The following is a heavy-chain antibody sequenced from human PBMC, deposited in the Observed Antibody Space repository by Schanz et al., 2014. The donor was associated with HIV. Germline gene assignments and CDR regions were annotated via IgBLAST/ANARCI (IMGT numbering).Heavy chain of an antibody. CDR1: GGSFSGYY. V-gene: IGHV4-34*02. D-gene: IGHD2-15*01. CDR2: INHSGST. Sequence: QVHLQQWGAGLLKPSETLSLTCAVYGGSFSGYYWSWIRQPPGKGLGWIGEINHSGSTNSSPSLKSRVAISVDASKRQFSLNLASVTAADTAVYYCARGVRRDCRTPDCNTGWFDPWGRGTPVTVSS. CDR3: ARGVRRDCRTPDCNTGWFDP. J-gene: IGHJ5*02.